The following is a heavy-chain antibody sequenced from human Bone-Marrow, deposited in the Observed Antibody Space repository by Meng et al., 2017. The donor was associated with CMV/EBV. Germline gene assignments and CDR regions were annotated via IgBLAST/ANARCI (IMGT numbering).Heavy chain of an antibody. J-gene: IGHJ3*01. CDR3: ASASGSRF. CDR1: GFNFSSYW. V-gene: IGHV3-74*01. D-gene: IGHD1-26*01. CDR2: INSDGSST. Sequence: GEYLKISCAASGFNFSSYWMHWVRQAPGKGLVWVSRINSDGSSTSYADSVKARFTISRDNAKNTLYLQMNSLRAEDTAVYYCASASGSRFWGQGTMVTVSS.